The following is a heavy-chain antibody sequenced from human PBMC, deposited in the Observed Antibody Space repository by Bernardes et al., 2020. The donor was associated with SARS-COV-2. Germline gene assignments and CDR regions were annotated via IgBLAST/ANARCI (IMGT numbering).Heavy chain of an antibody. CDR1: GFTFSNFA. D-gene: IGHD6-6*01. J-gene: IGHJ4*02. Sequence: GGSLRLSRAASGFTFSNFAMHWVRQAPGKGLEWVAIISYEDRTEYNADSVKGRFTISRDNSKNTVFLQMNSLRPEDTAFYYCAREGEDSTSSYFDSWGQGT. CDR2: ISYEDRTE. CDR3: AREGEDSTSSYFDS. V-gene: IGHV3-30*19.